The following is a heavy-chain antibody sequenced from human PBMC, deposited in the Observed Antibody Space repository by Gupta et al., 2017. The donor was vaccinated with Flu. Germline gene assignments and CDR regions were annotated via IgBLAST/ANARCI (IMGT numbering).Heavy chain of an antibody. CDR1: GSSISSTSYY. V-gene: IGHV4-39*01. Sequence: QLHLQESGPGLLKPSETLSLICTVSGSSISSTSYYWGWILHPPGKGLEWIGNVGYSGNTFYNPSLKSRVTISVDTSKNQFSLKLSSVTAADTAVYYCARRITYGKTFDYWGQGSLVTVSS. D-gene: IGHD2/OR15-2a*01. J-gene: IGHJ4*02. CDR3: ARRITYGKTFDY. CDR2: VGYSGNT.